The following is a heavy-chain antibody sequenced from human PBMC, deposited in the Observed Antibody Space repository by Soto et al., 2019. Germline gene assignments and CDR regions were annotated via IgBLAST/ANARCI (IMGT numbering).Heavy chain of an antibody. D-gene: IGHD3-3*01. CDR3: ARTHDFWSGYSPLRYYGMDV. CDR2: ISSSGSTI. V-gene: IGHV3-11*01. Sequence: GGSPRLSCAASEFTFSDYDMSWIRQAPGKGLEWVSYISSSGSTIYYADSVKGRFTISRDNAKNSLYLQMNSLRAEDTAVYYCARTHDFWSGYSPLRYYGMDVWGQGTTVTVSS. CDR1: EFTFSDYD. J-gene: IGHJ6*02.